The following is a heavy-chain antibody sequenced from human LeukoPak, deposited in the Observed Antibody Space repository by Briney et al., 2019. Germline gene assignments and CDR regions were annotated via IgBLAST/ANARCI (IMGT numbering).Heavy chain of an antibody. V-gene: IGHV1-69*04. J-gene: IGHJ4*02. CDR2: IIPIVDIA. Sequence: GASVKVSCKASGGTFSSYGISWVRQAPGQGLEWMGRIIPIVDIANYAQKFQGRVTIVADKSTSTAYMELSSLRSEDTAVYYCARDREYCSTSSCYGAFDYWGQGSLVTVSS. CDR3: ARDREYCSTSSCYGAFDY. D-gene: IGHD2-2*01. CDR1: GGTFSSYG.